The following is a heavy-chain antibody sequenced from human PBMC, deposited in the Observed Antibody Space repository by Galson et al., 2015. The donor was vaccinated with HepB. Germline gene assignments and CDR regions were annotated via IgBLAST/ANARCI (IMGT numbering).Heavy chain of an antibody. CDR1: GGSFSSYV. D-gene: IGHD1-14*01. CDR2: IIPVFGTA. J-gene: IGHJ4*02. V-gene: IGHV1-69*13. CDR3: ARDRHGDHGVVDQ. Sequence: SVKVSCKASGGSFSSYVFSWVRQAPGQGLEWMGGIIPVFGTANYAQKFQGRVTITADESTSTAYMELSSLISEDTAVYYCARDRHGDHGVVDQWGQGTLVIVSS.